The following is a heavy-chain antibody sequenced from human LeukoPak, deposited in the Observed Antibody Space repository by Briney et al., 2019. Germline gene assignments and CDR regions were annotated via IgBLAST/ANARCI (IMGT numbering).Heavy chain of an antibody. Sequence: SETLSLTCTVSGGSISSGGYYWSWIRQPPGKGLEWIGEINHSGSTNYNPSLKSRVTISVDTSKNQFSLKLSSVTAADTAVYYCARAVVGATQVGKNWFDPWGQGTLVTVSS. V-gene: IGHV4-39*07. J-gene: IGHJ5*02. CDR2: INHSGST. CDR3: ARAVVGATQVGKNWFDP. D-gene: IGHD1-26*01. CDR1: GGSISSGGYY.